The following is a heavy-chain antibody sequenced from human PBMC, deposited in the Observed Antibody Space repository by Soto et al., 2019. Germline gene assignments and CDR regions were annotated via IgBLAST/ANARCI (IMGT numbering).Heavy chain of an antibody. Sequence: QVQLQESGPGLVKPSETLSLACTVSGGSISSYYWSWIRQPPGKGLEWIGYIYYSGSTNYNPSLKSPFPISLDTSKTQFSLKLSSVPAADSAVYYCARHNYGSGSTYFDYWGQGTLVTVSS. V-gene: IGHV4-59*08. D-gene: IGHD3-10*01. CDR1: GGSISSYY. CDR2: IYYSGST. J-gene: IGHJ4*02. CDR3: ARHNYGSGSTYFDY.